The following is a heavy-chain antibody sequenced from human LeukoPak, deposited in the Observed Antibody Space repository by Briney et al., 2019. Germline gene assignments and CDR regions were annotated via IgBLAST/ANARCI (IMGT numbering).Heavy chain of an antibody. D-gene: IGHD3-10*01. CDR1: GGSISSGFYY. CDR3: ARQYYGSGIDY. J-gene: IGHJ4*02. CDR2: IYTSGST. Sequence: SETLSLTCNVSGGSISSGFYYWTWIRQPAGKGLEWIGRIYTSGSTNYNPSLKSRVTISVDTSKNQFSLKLSSVTAADTAVYYCARQYYGSGIDYWGQGTLVTVSS. V-gene: IGHV4-61*02.